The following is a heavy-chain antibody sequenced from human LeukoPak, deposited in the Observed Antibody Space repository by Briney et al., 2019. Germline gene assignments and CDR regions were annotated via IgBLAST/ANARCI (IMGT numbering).Heavy chain of an antibody. CDR1: GFTVSSNY. CDR3: ATMATLGIGAFDI. V-gene: IGHV4-30-2*01. J-gene: IGHJ3*02. D-gene: IGHD5-24*01. Sequence: LRLSCAASGFTVSSNYMSWIRQPPGKGLEWIGYIYHSGSTYYNPSLKSRVTISVDRSKNQFSLKLSSVTAADTAVYYCATMATLGIGAFDIWGQGTMVTVSS. CDR2: IYHSGST.